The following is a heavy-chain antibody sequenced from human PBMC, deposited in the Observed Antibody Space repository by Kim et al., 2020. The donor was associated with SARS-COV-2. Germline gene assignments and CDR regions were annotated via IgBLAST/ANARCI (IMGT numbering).Heavy chain of an antibody. CDR3: ARESKSLSDAFDN. J-gene: IGHJ3*02. Sequence: GGSLRPSCAASGFTFSTYGMHWVRQAPGKGLEWVANIWSNGGDTYYADSVKGRFTISRDNSRDTLYLQMNSLSADDTAVYYCARESKSLSDAFDNWGQGTVVTVSS. CDR1: GFTFSTYG. CDR2: IWSNGGDT. V-gene: IGHV3-33*08.